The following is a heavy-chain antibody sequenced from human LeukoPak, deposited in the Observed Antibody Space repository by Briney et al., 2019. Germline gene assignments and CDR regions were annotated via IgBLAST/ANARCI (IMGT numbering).Heavy chain of an antibody. CDR3: ARHEDCCGQLEAWFDP. CDR1: GGSISSYY. Sequence: SETLSLTCTVSGGSISSYYWSWIRQPPGKGLEWIGYIYTSGSTNYNPSLKSRVTISVDTSKNQFSLKLSSVTAADTAVYYCARHEDCCGQLEAWFDPWGQGTLVTVSS. J-gene: IGHJ5*02. D-gene: IGHD1-1*01. CDR2: IYTSGST. V-gene: IGHV4-4*09.